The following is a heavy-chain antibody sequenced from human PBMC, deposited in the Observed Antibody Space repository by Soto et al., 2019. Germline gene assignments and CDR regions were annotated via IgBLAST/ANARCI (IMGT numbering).Heavy chain of an antibody. Sequence: SSVKVSCKASGYTFTSYEINWVRQATGQGLEWMGWMNPNSGNTGYAQKFQGRVTMTRNTSISTAYMELSSLRSEDTAVYYCARVTYDYIVTGYPYWLDPWGQGTLVTVSS. D-gene: IGHD3-9*01. CDR2: MNPNSGNT. V-gene: IGHV1-8*01. CDR3: ARVTYDYIVTGYPYWLDP. J-gene: IGHJ5*02. CDR1: GYTFTSYE.